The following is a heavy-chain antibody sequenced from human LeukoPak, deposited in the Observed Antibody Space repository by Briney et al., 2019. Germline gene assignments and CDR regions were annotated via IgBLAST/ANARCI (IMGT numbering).Heavy chain of an antibody. J-gene: IGHJ4*02. D-gene: IGHD6-13*01. CDR2: IKQDGSMR. CDR3: TTGLSYSSFDY. V-gene: IGHV3-7*03. Sequence: GGSLRLSCATSGFTFTNYWMNWVRQAPGKGLEWLTNIKQDGSMRHYVDSVRGRFTISRDNAKNSLYLQMNSLKTEDTAVYYCTTGLSYSSFDYWGQGTLVTVSS. CDR1: GFTFTNYW.